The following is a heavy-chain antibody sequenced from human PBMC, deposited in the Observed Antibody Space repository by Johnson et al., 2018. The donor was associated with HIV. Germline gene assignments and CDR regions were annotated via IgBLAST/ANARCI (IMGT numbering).Heavy chain of an antibody. J-gene: IGHJ3*02. Sequence: VQLVESGGGLVQPGGSLRLSCAASGFTFSDYYMSWIRQAPGKGLEWVSYISSSGSTIYYADSVKGRFTISRDNAKNSLCLQMNSLRAEDTAFYYCARVGPRGGRRGGSIKVQGVIWAFDIWGQGTMVTVSS. CDR3: ARVGPRGGRRGGSIKVQGVIWAFDI. V-gene: IGHV3-11*01. CDR2: ISSSGSTI. D-gene: IGHD3-10*01. CDR1: GFTFSDYY.